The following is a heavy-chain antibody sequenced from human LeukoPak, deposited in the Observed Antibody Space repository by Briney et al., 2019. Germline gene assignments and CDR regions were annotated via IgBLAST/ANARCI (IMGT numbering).Heavy chain of an antibody. CDR3: ARNSGTNT. CDR2: IKQDGSEK. V-gene: IGHV3-7*01. CDR1: GFTFSSYW. Sequence: GGSLRLSCGASGFTFSSYWMSWVRQAPGKGLEWVANIKQDGSEKYYVDSVKGRFTISRDNAKNSLYLQMNSLRAEDTAVYYCARNSGTNTWGQGTLVTVSS. J-gene: IGHJ4*02. D-gene: IGHD1-26*01.